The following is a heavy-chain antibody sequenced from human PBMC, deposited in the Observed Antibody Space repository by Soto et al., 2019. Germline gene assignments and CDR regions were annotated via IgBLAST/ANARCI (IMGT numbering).Heavy chain of an antibody. D-gene: IGHD6-13*01. CDR1: GGSISSGGYY. CDR2: IYYSGST. J-gene: IGHJ5*02. Sequence: PSETLSLTCTFSGGSISSGGYYLSWIRQHPGKGLEWIGYIYYSGSTYYNPSLKSRVTISVDTSKNQFSLKLSSVTAADTAVYYCARDREGGPEGLGPDIAAVLDPWGQGTLVTVSS. V-gene: IGHV4-31*03. CDR3: ARDREGGPEGLGPDIAAVLDP.